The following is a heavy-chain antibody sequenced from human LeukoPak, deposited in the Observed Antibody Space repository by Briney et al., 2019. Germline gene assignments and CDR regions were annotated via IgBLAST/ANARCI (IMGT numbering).Heavy chain of an antibody. CDR2: INHSGST. J-gene: IGHJ4*02. CDR1: GGSFSGYY. V-gene: IGHV4-34*01. D-gene: IGHD5-18*01. Sequence: SEALSLTCAVYGGSFSGYYWSWIRQPPGKGLEWIGEINHSGSTNYNPSLKSRVTIPVDTSKNQFSLKLSSVTAADTAAYYCARGYSYGQRFDYWGQGTLVTVSS. CDR3: ARGYSYGQRFDY.